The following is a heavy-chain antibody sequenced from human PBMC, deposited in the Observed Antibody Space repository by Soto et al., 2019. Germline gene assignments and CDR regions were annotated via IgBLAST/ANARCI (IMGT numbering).Heavy chain of an antibody. CDR3: TRLWQDCSGGSCYSEAAFDI. Sequence: GGSLRLSCAASGFTFSGSAMHWVRQASGKGLEWVGRIRSKANSYATAYAASVKGRFTISRDDSKNTAYLQMNSLKTEDTAVYYCTRLWQDCSGGSCYSEAAFDIWGQGTMVTVSS. CDR2: IRSKANSYAT. J-gene: IGHJ3*02. D-gene: IGHD2-15*01. CDR1: GFTFSGSA. V-gene: IGHV3-73*01.